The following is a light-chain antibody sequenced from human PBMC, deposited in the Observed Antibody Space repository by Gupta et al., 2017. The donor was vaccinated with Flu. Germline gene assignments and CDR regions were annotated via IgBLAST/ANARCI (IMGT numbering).Light chain of an antibody. CDR1: NIGTKS. J-gene: IGLJ3*02. Sequence: SYVLTQPPSVSVAPGQTARLTCGGPNIGTKSVHWYQRKPGQAPVLVVYDNSARPSGIPERFSASNSGDTATLTVARVEAGDEADYYCQVWPTGTDHPGVFGGGTKLTVL. V-gene: IGLV3-21*02. CDR2: DNS. CDR3: QVWPTGTDHPGV.